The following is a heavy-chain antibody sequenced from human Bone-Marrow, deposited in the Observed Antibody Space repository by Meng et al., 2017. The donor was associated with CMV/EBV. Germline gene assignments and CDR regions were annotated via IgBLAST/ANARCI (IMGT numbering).Heavy chain of an antibody. CDR3: ARDDILWWPGGWFDP. D-gene: IGHD2-21*01. CDR1: GGTFSSYT. Sequence: SVKVSCKASGGTFSSYTISWVRQAPGQGLEWMGRIIPILGIANYAQKFQGRVTITADKSTSTAYMELSSLRSEDTAVYYCARDDILWWPGGWFDPWGQGTLVTVSS. V-gene: IGHV1-69*04. CDR2: IIPILGIA. J-gene: IGHJ5*02.